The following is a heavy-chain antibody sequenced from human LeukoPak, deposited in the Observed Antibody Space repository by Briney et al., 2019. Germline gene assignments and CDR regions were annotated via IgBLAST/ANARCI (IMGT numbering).Heavy chain of an antibody. Sequence: GGSLRLSCAASGFTFSSYSMNWVRQAPGKGLVWVSHINPDGSSTRYADSVKGRFTISRDNAKNTLYLQMNSLRAEDTAVYYCVRVRGAVAATPLEFDYWGQGTLVTVSS. CDR1: GFTFSSYS. J-gene: IGHJ4*02. D-gene: IGHD6-19*01. CDR3: VRVRGAVAATPLEFDY. V-gene: IGHV3-74*01. CDR2: INPDGSST.